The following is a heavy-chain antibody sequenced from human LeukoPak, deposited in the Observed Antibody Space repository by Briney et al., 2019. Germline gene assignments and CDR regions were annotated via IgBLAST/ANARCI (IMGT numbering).Heavy chain of an antibody. CDR1: GFTISNYW. V-gene: IGHV3-7*01. CDR2: IKQDGSVE. J-gene: IGHJ4*02. CDR3: ARDLFDY. Sequence: GGSLRLSCAVSGFTISNYWMSWVRQAPGKGLEWVATIKQDGSVEFYVDSVKGRFTISRDSAKNSLYLQMNSLRDDDTAVYYCARDLFDYWGQGTLVTVSS.